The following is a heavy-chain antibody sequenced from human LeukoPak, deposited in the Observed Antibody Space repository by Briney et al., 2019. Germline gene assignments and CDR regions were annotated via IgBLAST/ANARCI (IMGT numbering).Heavy chain of an antibody. J-gene: IGHJ5*02. CDR1: GYSISSGNY. V-gene: IGHV4-38-2*02. D-gene: IGHD2-15*01. Sequence: SETLSLTCTVSGYSISSGNYWGWIRPPPGKGLEWIGNIYHGGSTHYNPSLKSRVTISVDTSKNHFSLKLTSVTAADTAVYYCASTYCSGGSCFKNWFDPWGQGTLVTVSS. CDR3: ASTYCSGGSCFKNWFDP. CDR2: IYHGGST.